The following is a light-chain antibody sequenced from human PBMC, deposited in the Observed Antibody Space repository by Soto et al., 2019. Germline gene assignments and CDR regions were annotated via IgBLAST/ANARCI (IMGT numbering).Light chain of an antibody. J-gene: IGKJ2*01. Sequence: EIVLTQSPGTLSLSPGERATLSCRASQSVSSSYLAWYQQKPGQAPRLLIYGASSRATGIPDRFSGSGSGTDFTLTISRLEPADFAVYYCQQYGSSLYTFGQGTKREIK. V-gene: IGKV3-20*01. CDR2: GAS. CDR1: QSVSSSY. CDR3: QQYGSSLYT.